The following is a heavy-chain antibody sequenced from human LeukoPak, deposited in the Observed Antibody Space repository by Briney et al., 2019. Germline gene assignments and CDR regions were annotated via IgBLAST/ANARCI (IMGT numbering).Heavy chain of an antibody. D-gene: IGHD3-10*01. J-gene: IGHJ4*02. V-gene: IGHV3-66*01. CDR1: GFTVSGNY. CDR3: ARDPGYGLGVDYGDY. CDR2: IHRGGNT. Sequence: PVGSLRLSCAASGFTVSGNYMSWVSQAPGKGLEWLSVIHRGGNTYYADSVKGRFTISRDSSKNTVFLQMDSLRAEDTAVYYCARDPGYGLGVDYGDYWGQGTLVTVSS.